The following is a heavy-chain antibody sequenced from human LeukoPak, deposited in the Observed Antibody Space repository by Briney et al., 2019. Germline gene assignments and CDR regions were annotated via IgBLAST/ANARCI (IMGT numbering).Heavy chain of an antibody. V-gene: IGHV3-15*01. D-gene: IGHD3-22*01. J-gene: IGHJ4*02. CDR3: TTVGQSGYYDSSGYYYFDF. CDR2: IRSNTGGGTT. Sequence: GSLRLSCAASGFTFTNAWMSWVRQAPGKGLEWVGRIRSNTGGGTTDYAAPVKGRFTISRDDSKNTLYLQMNSLKTEDTAVYYCTTVGQSGYYDSSGYYYFDFWGQGTLVTVSS. CDR1: GFTFTNAW.